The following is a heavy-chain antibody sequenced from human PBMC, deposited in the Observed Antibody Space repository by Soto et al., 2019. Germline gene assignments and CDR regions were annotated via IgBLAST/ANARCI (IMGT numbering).Heavy chain of an antibody. Sequence: ASVKVSCKASGYTFTNYGINWVRQAPGLGLEWVGWISPYNGNTQNVEKLQGRVTMTTDTSTSTAYMELRSLRSDDTAVNYCARGRDYGDFYFDYWGQGTLVTVSS. D-gene: IGHD4-17*01. CDR3: ARGRDYGDFYFDY. J-gene: IGHJ4*02. CDR1: GYTFTNYG. CDR2: ISPYNGNT. V-gene: IGHV1-18*01.